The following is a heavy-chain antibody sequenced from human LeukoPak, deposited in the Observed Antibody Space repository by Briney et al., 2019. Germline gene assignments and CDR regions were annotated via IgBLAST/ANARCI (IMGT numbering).Heavy chain of an antibody. D-gene: IGHD1-1*01. CDR2: ISYDGSNK. CDR3: ARVGVWTPYFDY. V-gene: IGHV3-30*03. J-gene: IGHJ4*02. Sequence: PGGSLRLSCAASGFTFSNYAMSWVRQAPGKGLEWVAVISYDGSNKYYADSVKGRFTISRDNSKNTLYLQMNSLRAEDTAVYYCARVGVWTPYFDYWGQGTLVTVSS. CDR1: GFTFSNYA.